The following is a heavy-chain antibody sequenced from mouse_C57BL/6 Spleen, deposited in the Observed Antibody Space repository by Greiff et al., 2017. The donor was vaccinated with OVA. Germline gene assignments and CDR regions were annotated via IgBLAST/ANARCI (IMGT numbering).Heavy chain of an antibody. CDR1: GYTFTSYG. Sequence: VQRVESGAELARPGASVKLSCKASGYTFTSYGISWVKQRTGQGLEWIGEIYPRSGNTYYNEKFKGKATLTADKSSSTAYMELRSLTSEDSAVYFCARLITTVVATDYWGQGTTLTVSS. V-gene: IGHV1-81*01. D-gene: IGHD1-1*01. CDR3: ARLITTVVATDY. CDR2: IYPRSGNT. J-gene: IGHJ2*01.